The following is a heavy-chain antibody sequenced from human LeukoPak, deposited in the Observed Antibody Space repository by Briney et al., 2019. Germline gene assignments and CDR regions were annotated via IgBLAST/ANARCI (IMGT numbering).Heavy chain of an antibody. J-gene: IGHJ6*02. Sequence: GGSLRLSCAASGFTFSSYSMNWVRQAPGKGLEWVSSISSSSSYIYYADSVKGRFTISRDNAKNSLYLQMNSLRAEDTAVYYCARDGASDYVSINGMDVWSQGTTVTVSS. V-gene: IGHV3-21*01. D-gene: IGHD3-16*01. CDR1: GFTFSSYS. CDR3: ARDGASDYVSINGMDV. CDR2: ISSSSSYI.